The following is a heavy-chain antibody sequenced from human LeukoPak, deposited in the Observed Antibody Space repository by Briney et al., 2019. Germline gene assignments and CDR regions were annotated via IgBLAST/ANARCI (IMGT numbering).Heavy chain of an antibody. CDR1: GYTFAGHS. D-gene: IGHD2/OR15-2a*01. CDR3: ARDFTDYSNRSAFLP. Sequence: ASVKVSCKASGYTFAGHSIHWVRHAPGQGLEWMGRINPNSGGTNYAQKFQGRVTMTRDTSINTSYMELSGLKSDDAAMYYCARDFTDYSNRSAFLPRGQGTLVTVSS. V-gene: IGHV1-2*06. J-gene: IGHJ5*02. CDR2: INPNSGGT.